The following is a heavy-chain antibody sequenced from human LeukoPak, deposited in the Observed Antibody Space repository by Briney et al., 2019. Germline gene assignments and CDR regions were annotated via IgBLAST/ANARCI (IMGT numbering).Heavy chain of an antibody. J-gene: IGHJ4*02. D-gene: IGHD6-13*01. CDR2: INSDGSST. Sequence: GGSLRLSCAASGFTFSSYWMHWVRQAPGKGLVWVSRINSDGSSTIYADSVKGRFTISRDNAKNTLYLQMNSLRAEDTAVYYCARSGGYSSSWSIFDYWGQGTLVTVSS. CDR3: ARSGGYSSSWSIFDY. V-gene: IGHV3-74*01. CDR1: GFTFSSYW.